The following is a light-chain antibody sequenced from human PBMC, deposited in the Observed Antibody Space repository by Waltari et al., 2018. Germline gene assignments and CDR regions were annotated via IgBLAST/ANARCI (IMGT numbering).Light chain of an antibody. Sequence: QSALTQPASVSGSPGQSITISCTGTSSDVGGYNYVSWYQQHPGKAPKLVCYEVSNRPSAVSNRFPGSKSGNTASLTISGLQAEDEADYYCSSYTSSSTQVFGTGTKVTVL. CDR2: EVS. CDR1: SSDVGGYNY. J-gene: IGLJ1*01. CDR3: SSYTSSSTQV. V-gene: IGLV2-14*01.